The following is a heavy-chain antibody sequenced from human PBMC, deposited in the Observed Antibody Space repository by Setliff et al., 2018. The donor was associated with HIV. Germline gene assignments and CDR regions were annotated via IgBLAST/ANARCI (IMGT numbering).Heavy chain of an antibody. D-gene: IGHD4-17*01. V-gene: IGHV2-5*04. CDR1: GFSLSSTGVG. CDR3: VYRDYGGNPPRYYFDL. J-gene: IGHJ4*02. CDR2: IYWNDDK. Sequence: SGPTLVNPTQTLTLTCTFSGFSLSSTGVGVGWIRQPPGKALEWLALIYWNDDKSYRPSLNSRLTITKDTSKNQVVLTMTNMDPVDTGTYFCVYRDYGGNPPRYYFDLWGQGTVVTVS.